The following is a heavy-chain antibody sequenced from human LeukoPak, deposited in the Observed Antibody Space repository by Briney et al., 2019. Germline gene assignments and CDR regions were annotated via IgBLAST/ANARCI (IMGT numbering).Heavy chain of an antibody. J-gene: IGHJ6*03. CDR2: INTYNGNT. V-gene: IGHV1-18*01. CDR3: ARDWLKTGTAVAYYYYMDV. CDR1: GYTFTSYG. D-gene: IGHD1-7*01. Sequence: ASVKVSCKASGYTFTSYGIGWVRQAPGQGLEWMGWINTYNGNTNYAQKLQGRVTMTTDTSTSTAYMELRSLRSDDTAVYYCARDWLKTGTAVAYYYYMDVWGKGTTVTVSS.